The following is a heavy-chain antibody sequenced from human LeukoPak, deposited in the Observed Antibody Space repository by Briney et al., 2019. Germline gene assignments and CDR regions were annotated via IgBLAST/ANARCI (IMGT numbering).Heavy chain of an antibody. V-gene: IGHV4-30-2*01. CDR2: IYHTGSA. CDR3: ASYDILTNNYFGY. J-gene: IGHJ4*02. Sequence: SETLSLTCTVSGGSITRGGYHWSWIRQPPGKALEWIGYIYHTGSAYYNPSLKSRVTISVDRSKNQFSLRLTSVTAADTAVYYCASYDILTNNYFGYWGQGILVTVSS. D-gene: IGHD3-9*01. CDR1: GGSITRGGYH.